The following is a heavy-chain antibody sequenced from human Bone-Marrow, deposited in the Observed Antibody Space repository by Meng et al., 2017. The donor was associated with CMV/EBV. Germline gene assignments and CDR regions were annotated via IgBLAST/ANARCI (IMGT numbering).Heavy chain of an antibody. CDR2: ISGSGGST. V-gene: IGHV3-23*01. J-gene: IGHJ3*02. CDR1: GFTFSSYA. CDR3: AKVANYYDSSGYDAFDI. D-gene: IGHD3-22*01. Sequence: LSLTCAASGFTFSSYAMSWVRQAPGKGLEWVSAISGSGGSTYYADSVKGRFTISRDNSKNTLYLQMNSLRAEDTAVYYCAKVANYYDSSGYDAFDIWGQGTMVTVSS.